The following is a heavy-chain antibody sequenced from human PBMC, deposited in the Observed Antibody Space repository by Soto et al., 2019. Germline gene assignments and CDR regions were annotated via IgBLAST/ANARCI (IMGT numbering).Heavy chain of an antibody. D-gene: IGHD3-10*01. CDR1: GYTFTIYW. Sequence: GASLKISCNGSGYTFTIYWINWVRQMPGKGLEWMGRIDPSDSYTNYSPSFQGHVTMSADKSISTAYLQWSSLKASDTAMYYCARHRTAGSAAGSHYWGQGTLVTVSS. CDR2: IDPSDSYT. J-gene: IGHJ4*02. CDR3: ARHRTAGSAAGSHY. V-gene: IGHV5-10-1*01.